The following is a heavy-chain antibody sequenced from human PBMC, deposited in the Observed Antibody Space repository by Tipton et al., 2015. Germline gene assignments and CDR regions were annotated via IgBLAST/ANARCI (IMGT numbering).Heavy chain of an antibody. V-gene: IGHV1-69*06. CDR3: ARLPYYYDSSGYYYDY. D-gene: IGHD3-22*01. CDR2: IIPIFGTA. CDR1: GGTFSTYA. Sequence: QVQLVQSGAEVKKPGSSVKVSCKASGGTFSTYAITWVRQAPGQGLEWMGGIIPIFGTANYAQKFQGRVTITADKSTSTAYMELSSLRSEDTAVYYCARLPYYYDSSGYYYDYWGQGTLVTVSP. J-gene: IGHJ4*02.